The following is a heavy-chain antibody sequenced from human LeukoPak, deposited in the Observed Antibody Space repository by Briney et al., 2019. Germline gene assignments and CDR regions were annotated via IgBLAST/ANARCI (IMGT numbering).Heavy chain of an antibody. CDR2: INHSGST. D-gene: IGHD2-2*01. Sequence: PSETLSLTCAVYGGSFSGYYWSWIRQPPGKGLERIGEINHSGSTNYNPSLKSRVTISVDTSKNQFSLKLSSVTAADTAVYYCARGQCQLPPRYAFDIWGQGTMVTVSS. J-gene: IGHJ3*02. CDR1: GGSFSGYY. CDR3: ARGQCQLPPRYAFDI. V-gene: IGHV4-34*01.